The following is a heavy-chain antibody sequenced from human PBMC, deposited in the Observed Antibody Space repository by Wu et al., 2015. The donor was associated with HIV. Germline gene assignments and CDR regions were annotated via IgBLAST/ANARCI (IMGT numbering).Heavy chain of an antibody. D-gene: IGHD6-19*01. CDR3: ARDRGAVWRGWPDSSGWYVDY. CDR2: ISAYNGNT. CDR1: GYTFTSYG. Sequence: QVQLVQSGAEVKKPGASVKVSCKASGYTFTSYGISWVRQAPGQGLEWMGWISAYNGNTNYAQKLQGRVTMTTDTSTSTAYMELRSLRSDDTAVYYCARDRGAVWRGWPDSSGWYVDYWGQGTLVTVSS. V-gene: IGHV1-18*01. J-gene: IGHJ4*02.